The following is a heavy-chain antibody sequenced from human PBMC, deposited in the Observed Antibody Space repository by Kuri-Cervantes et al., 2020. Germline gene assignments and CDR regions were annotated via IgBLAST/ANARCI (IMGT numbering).Heavy chain of an antibody. CDR3: ARAVPGLEGGFDY. CDR1: GFTFSSYA. D-gene: IGHD3-3*01. Sequence: LSLTCAASGFTFSSYATHWVRQAPGKGLEWVAVISYDGSNKYYADSVKGRFTIFRDNSKNTLYLQMNSLRAEDTAVYYCARAVPGLEGGFDYWGQGTLVTVSS. J-gene: IGHJ4*02. CDR2: ISYDGSNK. V-gene: IGHV3-30-3*01.